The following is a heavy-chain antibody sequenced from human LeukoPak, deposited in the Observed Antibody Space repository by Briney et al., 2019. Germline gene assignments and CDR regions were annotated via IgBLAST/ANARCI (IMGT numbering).Heavy chain of an antibody. J-gene: IGHJ6*03. CDR2: IYTSGST. Sequence: PSQTLSLTCTVSGGSINSGSYYRSWIRQPAGKGLEWIGRIYTSGSTNYNPSLKSRVTISVDTSKNQFSLKLSSVTAADTAVYYCARGPYDYSMAMYYYYYMDVWGKGTTVTVSS. V-gene: IGHV4-61*02. D-gene: IGHD4-11*01. CDR1: GGSINSGSYY. CDR3: ARGPYDYSMAMYYYYYMDV.